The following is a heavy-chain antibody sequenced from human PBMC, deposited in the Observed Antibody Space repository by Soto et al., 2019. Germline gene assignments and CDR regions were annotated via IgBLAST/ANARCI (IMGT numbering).Heavy chain of an antibody. V-gene: IGHV1-69*01. D-gene: IGHD2-2*01. CDR1: GGTFSSYA. J-gene: IGHJ6*02. Sequence: QVQLVQSGAEVKKPGSSVKVSCKASGGTFSSYAISWVRQAPGQGLEWMGGIIPIFGTANYAQKFQGRVTITADESTSTAYMELSSRRSEDTAVYYCARDRHIVVVPAAIGYWYGMDVWGQGTTVTVSS. CDR2: IIPIFGTA. CDR3: ARDRHIVVVPAAIGYWYGMDV.